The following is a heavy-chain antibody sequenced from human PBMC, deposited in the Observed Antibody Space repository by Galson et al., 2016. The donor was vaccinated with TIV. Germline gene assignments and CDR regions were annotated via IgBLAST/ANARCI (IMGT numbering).Heavy chain of an antibody. CDR1: GFAFSFYT. J-gene: IGHJ6*02. CDR3: ARDRRHCGNECYLYYYYGMDV. Sequence: LRLSCAASGFAFSFYTMSWVRQAPGKGLEWVSLISSGGSTSYSDSVKGRFTISRDNSKNTLYLQMNSLRPEDTAVYYCARDRRHCGNECYLYYYYGMDVWGQGATVTVS. CDR2: ISSGGST. D-gene: IGHD2-21*01. V-gene: IGHV3-66*02.